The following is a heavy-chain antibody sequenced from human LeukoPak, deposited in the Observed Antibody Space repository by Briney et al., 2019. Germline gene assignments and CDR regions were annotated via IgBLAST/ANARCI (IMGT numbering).Heavy chain of an antibody. CDR3: ARGIVVVPAAILFDYYYYYMDV. V-gene: IGHV4-59*08. CDR1: GGSISSYY. Sequence: SETLSLTCTVSGGSISSYYWSWIRQPPGKGLEWIGYIYYSGSTNYNPSLKSRVTISVDTSKNQFSLKLSSVTAADTAVYYCARGIVVVPAAILFDYYYYYMDVWGKGTTVTVSS. J-gene: IGHJ6*03. CDR2: IYYSGST. D-gene: IGHD2-2*02.